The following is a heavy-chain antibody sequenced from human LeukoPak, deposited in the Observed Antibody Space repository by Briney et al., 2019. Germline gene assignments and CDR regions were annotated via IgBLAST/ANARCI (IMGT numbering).Heavy chain of an antibody. CDR2: ISSSSSYI. CDR3: ARDDGGIAVAGTNY. Sequence: PGGSLRLSCAASGFTFSSYAMTWIRQAPGKGLEWVSSISSSSSYIYYADSVKGRFTISRDNAKNSLYLQMNSLRAEDTAVYYCARDDGGIAVAGTNYWGQGTLVTVSS. V-gene: IGHV3-21*01. J-gene: IGHJ4*02. D-gene: IGHD6-19*01. CDR1: GFTFSSYA.